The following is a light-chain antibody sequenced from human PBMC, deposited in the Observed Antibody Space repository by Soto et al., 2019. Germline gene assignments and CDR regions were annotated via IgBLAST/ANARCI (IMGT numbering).Light chain of an antibody. V-gene: IGLV2-14*01. Sequence: QSALTQPASVSGSPGQSITISCTGTSSDVGSYNYVSWYQQHPGKAPKLMIFEVSSRPSGVSYRFSGSKSGNTASLTISGLQAEDEADYYCCSYTSTSTRVFGTGTKLTVL. J-gene: IGLJ1*01. CDR1: SSDVGSYNY. CDR2: EVS. CDR3: CSYTSTSTRV.